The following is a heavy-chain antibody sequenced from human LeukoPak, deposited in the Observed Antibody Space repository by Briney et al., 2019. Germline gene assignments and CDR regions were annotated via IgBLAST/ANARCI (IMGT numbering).Heavy chain of an antibody. CDR1: GFTFSSYA. V-gene: IGHV3-30*04. CDR2: ISYDGSNK. CDR3: AKAHLFLRFTYYFDY. Sequence: GGSLRLSCAASGFTFSSYAMHWVRQAPGKGLEWVAVISYDGSNKYYADSVKGRFTISRDNPKNTLYLQMNSLRAEDTAVYYCAKAHLFLRFTYYFDYWGQGTLVTVSS. D-gene: IGHD3-3*01. J-gene: IGHJ4*02.